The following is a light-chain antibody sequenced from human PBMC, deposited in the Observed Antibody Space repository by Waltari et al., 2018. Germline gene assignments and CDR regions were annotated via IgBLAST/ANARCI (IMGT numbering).Light chain of an antibody. J-gene: IGLJ1*01. Sequence: QSALTQPASVSGSPGQSITIPCTGTSSDVGSYYLVSWYQQHPGKAPKLMIYEVSKRPSGVSNRFSGSKSGNTASLTISGLQAEDEADYYCCSYAGSRLVFGTGTKVTVL. CDR3: CSYAGSRLV. CDR2: EVS. CDR1: SSDVGSYYL. V-gene: IGLV2-23*02.